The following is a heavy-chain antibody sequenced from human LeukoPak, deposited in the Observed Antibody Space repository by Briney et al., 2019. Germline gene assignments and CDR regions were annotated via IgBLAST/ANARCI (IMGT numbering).Heavy chain of an antibody. Sequence: GGSLRLSCAASGFTFSDHYMDWVRQAPGKGLEWVGRIRNKANSYTTEYAASVKGRFTISRDDSKNSLFLQMNTLKTEDTAVYYCSRAGIRITPYYFDYWGQGTLVTVSS. CDR3: SRAGIRITPYYFDY. V-gene: IGHV3-72*01. CDR2: IRNKANSYTT. J-gene: IGHJ4*02. D-gene: IGHD2-15*01. CDR1: GFTFSDHY.